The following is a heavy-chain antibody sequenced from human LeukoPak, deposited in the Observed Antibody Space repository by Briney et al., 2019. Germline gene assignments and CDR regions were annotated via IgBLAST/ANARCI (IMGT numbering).Heavy chain of an antibody. Sequence: GGSLRLSCATSGFTFSSYEMNWVRQAPGKGLEWVSYISATGNTIYYADSVKGRFTISRDNAKNSLYLQMNSLRAEDTAVYYCARDSSGNFIPDYFDYWGQGTLVTVSS. J-gene: IGHJ4*02. CDR2: ISATGNTI. D-gene: IGHD3-10*01. CDR1: GFTFSSYE. CDR3: ARDSSGNFIPDYFDY. V-gene: IGHV3-48*03.